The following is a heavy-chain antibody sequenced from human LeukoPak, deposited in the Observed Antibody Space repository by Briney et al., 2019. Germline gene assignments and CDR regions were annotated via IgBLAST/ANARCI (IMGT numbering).Heavy chain of an antibody. CDR2: MNPNSGNT. CDR1: GYTFASFD. V-gene: IGHV1-8*01. CDR3: ARAKGTAGTDAFDI. D-gene: IGHD1-1*01. Sequence: GASVKVSCKASGYTFASFDINWVRQATGQGLEWMGWMNPNSGNTGYAQKFQGRVTMARNTSISTGYMELSSLRSEDTAVYYCARAKGTAGTDAFDIWGQGTVVTVSS. J-gene: IGHJ3*02.